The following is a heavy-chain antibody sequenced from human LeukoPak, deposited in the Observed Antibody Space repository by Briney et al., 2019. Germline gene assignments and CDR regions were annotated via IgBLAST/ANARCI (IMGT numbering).Heavy chain of an antibody. CDR2: INPNSGGT. CDR1: GGTFSSYA. V-gene: IGHV1-2*02. J-gene: IGHJ5*02. Sequence: ASVKVSRKASGGTFSSYAISWVRQAPGQGLEWMGWINPNSGGTNYAQKFQGRVTMTRDTSISTAYMELSRLRSDDTAVYYCAKPRLKCSSTSCYALTWFDPWGQGTLVTVSS. D-gene: IGHD2-2*01. CDR3: AKPRLKCSSTSCYALTWFDP.